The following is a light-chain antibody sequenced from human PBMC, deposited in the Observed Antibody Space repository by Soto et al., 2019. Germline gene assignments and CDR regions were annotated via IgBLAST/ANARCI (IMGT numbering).Light chain of an antibody. CDR1: QSIGSS. J-gene: IGKJ2*01. Sequence: DIQMTESPSTLSASVGDRVTITCRASQSIGSSLAWYQQKPGKGPKLLIYDASTLESGVPSRFSGSGFGTEFALTISSLQPDDFATFYCQQYNSYGTFGQGTKLDIK. CDR2: DAS. V-gene: IGKV1-5*01. CDR3: QQYNSYGT.